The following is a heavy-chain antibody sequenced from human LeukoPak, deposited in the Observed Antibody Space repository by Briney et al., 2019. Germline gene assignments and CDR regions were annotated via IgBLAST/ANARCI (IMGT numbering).Heavy chain of an antibody. CDR1: GFTFSSYW. Sequence: GGSLRLSCAASGFTFSSYWMSWVRQAPGQGLEWVANIKQDGSEKYYVDSVKGRFTVSRDNAENSLSLQMNSLRAEDTAVYYCARSNWSFEYWGQGTLVTVSS. J-gene: IGHJ4*02. CDR2: IKQDGSEK. CDR3: ARSNWSFEY. V-gene: IGHV3-7*01. D-gene: IGHD1-20*01.